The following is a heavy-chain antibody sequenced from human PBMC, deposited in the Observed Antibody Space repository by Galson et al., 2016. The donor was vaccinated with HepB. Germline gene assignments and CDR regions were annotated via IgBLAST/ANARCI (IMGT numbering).Heavy chain of an antibody. CDR1: GDSVSSNSAA. CDR2: IYYRAKWYN. V-gene: IGHV6-1*01. D-gene: IGHD6-19*01. CDR3: AREYSTGYYERFLAKRARRGFDY. Sequence: CAISGDSVSSNSAAWNWIRQSPSRGLEWLGRIYYRAKWYNDYAVSVKSRITISVDTSKNQFSLQLNSVTPEDTAVYYCAREYSTGYYERFLAKRARRGFDYWGQGTLVTVSS. J-gene: IGHJ4*02.